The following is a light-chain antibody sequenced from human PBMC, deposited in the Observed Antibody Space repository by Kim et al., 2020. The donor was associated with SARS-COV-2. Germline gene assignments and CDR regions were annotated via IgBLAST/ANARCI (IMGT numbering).Light chain of an antibody. J-gene: IGKJ4*01. Sequence: SSVGDRVTFSCPASQISGTYLKWFQQKPGKSPKFLIYATNSLKSGVPSRFSGSGSGTHFALTIRSLQPEDFATYYCQQSHSPPLTFGGGTKVDIK. V-gene: IGKV1-39*01. CDR1: QISGTY. CDR2: ATN. CDR3: QQSHSPPLT.